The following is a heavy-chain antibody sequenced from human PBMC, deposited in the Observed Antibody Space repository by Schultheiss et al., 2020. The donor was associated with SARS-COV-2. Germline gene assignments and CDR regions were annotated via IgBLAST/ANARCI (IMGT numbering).Heavy chain of an antibody. CDR1: GGSISSYY. D-gene: IGHD2-2*01. CDR2: IYYSGST. V-gene: IGHV4-59*12. J-gene: IGHJ6*02. Sequence: SQTLSLTCTVSGGSISSYYWSWIRQPPGKGLEWIGYIYYSGSTYYNPSLKSRVTISVDTSKNQFSLKLSSVTAADTAVYYCARRDIVVVPAAMSGYGMDVWGQGTTVTVSS. CDR3: ARRDIVVVPAAMSGYGMDV.